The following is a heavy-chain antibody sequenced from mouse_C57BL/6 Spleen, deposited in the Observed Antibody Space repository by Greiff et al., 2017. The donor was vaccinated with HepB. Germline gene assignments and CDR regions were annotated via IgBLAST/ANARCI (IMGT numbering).Heavy chain of an antibody. J-gene: IGHJ4*01. V-gene: IGHV14-2*01. D-gene: IGHD1-1*01. CDR3: ARIYYYGSSYDYYAMDY. Sequence: VQLKESGAELVKPGASVKLSCTASGFNIKDYYMHWVKQRTEQGLEWIGRIDPEDGETKYAPKFQGKATITADTSSNTAYLQLSSLTSEDTAVYYCARIYYYGSSYDYYAMDYWGQGTSVTVSS. CDR2: IDPEDGET. CDR1: GFNIKDYY.